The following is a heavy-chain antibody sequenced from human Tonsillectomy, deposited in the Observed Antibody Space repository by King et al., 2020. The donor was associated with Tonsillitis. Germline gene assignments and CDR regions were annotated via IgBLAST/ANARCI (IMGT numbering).Heavy chain of an antibody. D-gene: IGHD4-17*01. CDR2: FKSKANSYAT. Sequence: DVQLVESGGGLVQPGGSLKLSCAASGFSFSGSAMHWVRQASGKGLEWVGRFKSKANSYATANAPSVKGRFTISRDDSKKTAYLQINSLKTEDTAVYYCIRFAAPEYGDYGDYWGQGTLVTVSA. CDR1: GFSFSGSA. V-gene: IGHV3-73*02. J-gene: IGHJ4*02. CDR3: IRFAAPEYGDYGDY.